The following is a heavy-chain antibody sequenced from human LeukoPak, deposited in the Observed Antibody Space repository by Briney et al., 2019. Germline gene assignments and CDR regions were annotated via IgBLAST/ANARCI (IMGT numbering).Heavy chain of an antibody. J-gene: IGHJ5*02. V-gene: IGHV4-59*12. Sequence: PSETLSLTCTVSAGSISSYYWSWIRQPPGKGLEWIGYIYFTGSTNYNPSLKSRVTISVDTSNNQFSLKLSSVTAADTAVYYCARRYCTDGVCYLISWGQGTLVTVSS. D-gene: IGHD2-8*01. CDR3: ARRYCTDGVCYLIS. CDR1: AGSISSYY. CDR2: IYFTGST.